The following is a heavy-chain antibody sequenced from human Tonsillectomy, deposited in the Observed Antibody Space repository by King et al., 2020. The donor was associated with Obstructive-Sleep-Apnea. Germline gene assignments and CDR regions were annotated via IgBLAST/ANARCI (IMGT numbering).Heavy chain of an antibody. V-gene: IGHV3-15*01. CDR3: TTEILG. J-gene: IGHJ4*02. Sequence: VQLVESGGGLVKPGGSLRLSCAASGFTFSNAWMSWVRQAPGKGLEWVGRIKRKTDGGTADYTAPVKGRFTISRDDSKNTLYLQMNSLKTEDTAVYYCTTEILGWGQGTLVTVSS. D-gene: IGHD2-15*01. CDR1: GFTFSNAW. CDR2: IKRKTDGGTA.